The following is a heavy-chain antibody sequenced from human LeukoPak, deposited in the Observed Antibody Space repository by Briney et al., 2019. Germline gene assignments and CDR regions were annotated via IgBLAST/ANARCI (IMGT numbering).Heavy chain of an antibody. V-gene: IGHV3-30*18. D-gene: IGHD3-22*01. Sequence: QPGRSLRLSCAASGFTFSSYGMHWVRQAPGKGLEWVAVISYDGSNKYYADSVKGRFTFSRDNSKNTLYLQMNSLRAEDTAVYYCAKESPNYYDSSGPTNWFDPWGQGTLVTVSS. CDR1: GFTFSSYG. J-gene: IGHJ5*02. CDR2: ISYDGSNK. CDR3: AKESPNYYDSSGPTNWFDP.